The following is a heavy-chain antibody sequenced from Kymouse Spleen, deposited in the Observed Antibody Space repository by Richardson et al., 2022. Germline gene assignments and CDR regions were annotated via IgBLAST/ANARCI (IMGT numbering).Heavy chain of an antibody. Sequence: EVQLVESGGGLVQPGRSLRLSCAASGFTFDDYAMHWVRQAPGKGLEWVSGISWNSGSIGYADSVKGRFTISRDNAKNSLYLQMNSLRAEDTALYYCAKALGITGTTVFDYWGQGTLVTVSS. D-gene: IGHD1-7*01. J-gene: IGHJ4*02. CDR1: GFTFDDYA. CDR3: AKALGITGTTVFDY. CDR2: ISWNSGSI. V-gene: IGHV3-9*01.